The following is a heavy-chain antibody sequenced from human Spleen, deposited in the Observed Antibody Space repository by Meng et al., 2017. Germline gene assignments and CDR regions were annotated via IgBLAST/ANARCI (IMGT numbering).Heavy chain of an antibody. J-gene: IGHJ4*02. CDR3: AKASSTYYGKPEPYYFDY. Sequence: GESLKISCAASGFTFDDYGMSWVRQAPGKGLEWVSDINWNGGNTGYADSVKGRFTISRDNAKNFLYLQMNSVRAEDTALYYCAKASSTYYGKPEPYYFDYWGQGTRVTVSS. D-gene: IGHD1-14*01. V-gene: IGHV3-20*04. CDR2: INWNGGNT. CDR1: GFTFDDYG.